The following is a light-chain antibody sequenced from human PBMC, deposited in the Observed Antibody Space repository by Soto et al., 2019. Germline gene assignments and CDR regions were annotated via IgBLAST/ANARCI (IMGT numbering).Light chain of an antibody. CDR2: EDD. J-gene: IGLJ2*01. CDR1: SGSIANNY. Sequence: LTQPHSVSESPGKTVTISCTRSSGSIANNYVQWYQQRPGSAPTAVIHEDDQRPSGVPDRFSGSIDRASNSASLTISGLETEDEADYYCQSYDSTNQGVFGGGTKVTVL. V-gene: IGLV6-57*03. CDR3: QSYDSTNQGV.